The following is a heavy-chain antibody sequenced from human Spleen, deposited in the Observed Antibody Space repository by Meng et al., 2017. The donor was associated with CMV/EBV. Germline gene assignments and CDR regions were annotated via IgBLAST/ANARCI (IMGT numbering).Heavy chain of an antibody. J-gene: IGHJ4*02. D-gene: IGHD6-13*01. V-gene: IGHV4-30-4*08. CDR1: GGPISSCDYY. Sequence: VQLQESGPGLAKPSQTLPLPFTVSGGPISSCDYYWIWIRQPPGKGLELIGYIYYSESTYYNPSLKSRVTISVDTSKNQFSLKLSSVTAADTAVYYCARAAIADTFDYWGQGTLVTVSS. CDR2: IYYSEST. CDR3: ARAAIADTFDY.